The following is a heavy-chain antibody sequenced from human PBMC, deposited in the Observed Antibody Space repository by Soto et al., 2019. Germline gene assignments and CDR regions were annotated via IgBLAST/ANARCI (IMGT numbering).Heavy chain of an antibody. D-gene: IGHD3-9*01. CDR2: IYYSGST. CDR1: GGSISSSSYY. CDR3: ARHRAQLRYFDWLLRNWFDP. V-gene: IGHV4-39*01. J-gene: IGHJ5*02. Sequence: SETLSLTCTVSGGSISSSSYYWGWIRQPPGKGLEWIGSIYYSGSTYYNPSLKSRVTISVDTSKNQFSLKLSSVTAAGTAVYYCARHRAQLRYFDWLLRNWFDPWGQGTLVTVSS.